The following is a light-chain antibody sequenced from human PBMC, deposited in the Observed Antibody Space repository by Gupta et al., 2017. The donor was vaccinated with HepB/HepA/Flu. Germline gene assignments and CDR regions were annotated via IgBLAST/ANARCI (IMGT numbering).Light chain of an antibody. J-gene: IGLJ3*02. Sequence: QSVLTQPPSVSAVPGQKVTISCSGSSSNIGNNYVSWYQQLPGTAPKLLIYDNNKRPSGIPDRFSGSTSGTSDTLSINVLQAGDEAEYYCETSDSRLNAVVFGGGTKLTV. CDR3: ETSDSRLNAVV. CDR1: SSNIGNNY. V-gene: IGLV1-51*01. CDR2: DNN.